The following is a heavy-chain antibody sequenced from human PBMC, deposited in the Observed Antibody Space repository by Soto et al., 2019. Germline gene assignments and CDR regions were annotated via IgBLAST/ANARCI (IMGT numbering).Heavy chain of an antibody. Sequence: PSETLSLTCTVCGGSISSYYWSWIRQPPGKGLEWIGSIYYRGNAYYNPSLQTRVTISLDKSKSQFSLKLNSVTAADSAVYFCARLEGLATISYYFDFWGPGALVTVSS. CDR3: ARLEGLATISYYFDF. V-gene: IGHV4-39*01. CDR1: GGSISSYY. D-gene: IGHD5-12*01. J-gene: IGHJ4*02. CDR2: IYYRGNA.